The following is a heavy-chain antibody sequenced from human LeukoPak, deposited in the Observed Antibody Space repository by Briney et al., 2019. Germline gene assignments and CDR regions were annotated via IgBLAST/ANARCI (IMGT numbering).Heavy chain of an antibody. J-gene: IGHJ3*02. V-gene: IGHV3-33*01. D-gene: IGHD1-1*01. Sequence: GGSLRLSCAASGFTFSSYGMHWVRQAPGKGLEWVAVIWYDGSNKYFADSVKGRFTISRDNSKNTLYLQMNSLGAEDTAVYYCARDMDMTTGAFDIWGQGTMVTVSS. CDR2: IWYDGSNK. CDR1: GFTFSSYG. CDR3: ARDMDMTTGAFDI.